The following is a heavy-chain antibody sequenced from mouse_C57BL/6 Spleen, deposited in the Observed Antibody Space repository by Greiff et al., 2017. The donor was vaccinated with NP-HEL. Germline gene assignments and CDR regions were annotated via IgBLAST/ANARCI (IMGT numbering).Heavy chain of an antibody. J-gene: IGHJ3*01. Sequence: VKLMESGAELVKPGASVKMSCKASGYTFTTYPIEWMKQNHGKSLEWIGNFHPYNDDTKYNEKFKGKATLTVEKSSSTVYLELSRLTSDDSAVYFCARQDYGSSYPPFAYWGHGSLVSVSA. D-gene: IGHD1-1*01. CDR1: GYTFTTYP. V-gene: IGHV1-47*01. CDR2: FHPYNDDT. CDR3: ARQDYGSSYPPFAY.